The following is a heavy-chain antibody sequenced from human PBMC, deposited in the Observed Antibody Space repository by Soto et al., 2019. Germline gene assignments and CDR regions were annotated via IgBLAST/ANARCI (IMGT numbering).Heavy chain of an antibody. J-gene: IGHJ4*02. CDR1: GYTFTSYG. CDR2: ISAYNGNT. CDR3: ARAYYYDSSGYCDY. D-gene: IGHD3-22*01. Sequence: ASVKVSCKASGYTFTSYGISWVRQAPGQGIEWMGWISAYNGNTNYAQKLQGRVTMTTDTSTSTAYMELRSLRSDDTAVYYCARAYYYDSSGYCDYWGQGTLVTVSS. V-gene: IGHV1-18*01.